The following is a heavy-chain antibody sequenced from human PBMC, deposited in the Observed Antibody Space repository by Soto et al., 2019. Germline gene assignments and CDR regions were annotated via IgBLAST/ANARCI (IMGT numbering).Heavy chain of an antibody. V-gene: IGHV1-2*02. CDR3: ARAGQLLYTGALLG. D-gene: IGHD2-2*02. CDR1: GYTFTGYY. J-gene: IGHJ6*02. CDR2: INPNSGGT. Sequence: VASVKVYCKASGYTFTGYYMHWVRQAPGQGLEWMGWINPNSGGTNYAQKFQGRVTMTRDTSISTAYMELSRLRSDDTAVYYCARAGQLLYTGALLGWGQGTSVTVSS.